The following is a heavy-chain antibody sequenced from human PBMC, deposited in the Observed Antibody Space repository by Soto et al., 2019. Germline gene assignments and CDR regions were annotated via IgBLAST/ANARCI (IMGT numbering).Heavy chain of an antibody. D-gene: IGHD6-19*01. CDR2: LSWNSGTI. Sequence: EVQLVESGGGLVQPGKSLRLSCAASGFTFDDYAMHWVRQVPGKGLEWVSGLSWNSGTIDYADSVKGRFTISRDNAKNSLHLQMNSLKPEDTAFYYCAKAESSGWYYSLDYLGQGTLVTVSS. CDR3: AKAESSGWYYSLDY. CDR1: GFTFDDYA. J-gene: IGHJ4*02. V-gene: IGHV3-9*01.